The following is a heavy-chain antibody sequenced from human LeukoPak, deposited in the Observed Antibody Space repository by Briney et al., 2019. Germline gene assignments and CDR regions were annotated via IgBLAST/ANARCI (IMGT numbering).Heavy chain of an antibody. CDR3: ASRKSDYYGSGSPPYY. CDR1: GYSFTSYW. J-gene: IGHJ4*02. V-gene: IGHV5-51*01. CDR2: IYPGDSDT. Sequence: KTGESLKISCKCSGYSFTSYWIGWVRQMPGKGLEWMGIIYPGDSDTRYSPSFQGQVTISADKSISTAYLQWSSLKASDTAMYYCASRKSDYYGSGSPPYYWGQGTLVTVSS. D-gene: IGHD3-10*01.